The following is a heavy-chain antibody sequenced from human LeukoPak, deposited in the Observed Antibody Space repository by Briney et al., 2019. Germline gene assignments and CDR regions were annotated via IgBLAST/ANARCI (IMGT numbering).Heavy chain of an antibody. D-gene: IGHD6-13*01. V-gene: IGHV3-21*01. CDR1: GFTFSSYS. J-gene: IGHJ4*02. CDR3: AREKEYSSSPPDY. CDR2: ISSSSSYI. Sequence: PGGSLRLSCAASGFTFSSYSMNWVRQAPGKGLEWVSSISSSSSYIYYADSVKGRFTISRDNAKNSLYLQMNSLRAEDTAVYYCAREKEYSSSPPDYWGQGTLVTVSS.